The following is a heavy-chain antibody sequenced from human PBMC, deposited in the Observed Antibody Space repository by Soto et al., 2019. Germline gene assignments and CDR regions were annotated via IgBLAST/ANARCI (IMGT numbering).Heavy chain of an antibody. V-gene: IGHV4-34*01. CDR1: GGSFSGYY. J-gene: IGHJ4*02. CDR2: INRSGST. CDR3: ARVGDGYNLMNGYYFAY. D-gene: IGHD5-12*01. Sequence: SETLSLTCXVXGGSFSGYYWSWIRQPPGRGLEWIGEINRSGSTNYNPSLKSRVTISRDTSRNQFSLKLNSVTAADTAVYYCARVGDGYNLMNGYYFAYWGQGTPVTVSS.